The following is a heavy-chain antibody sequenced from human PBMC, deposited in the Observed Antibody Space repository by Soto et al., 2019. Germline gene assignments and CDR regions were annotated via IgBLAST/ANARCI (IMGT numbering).Heavy chain of an antibody. CDR3: ARRLSAFDV. Sequence: GASVKVSCKTSGYTFLNYAIHWVRQAPGQGLEWMGWVNPSNGYTRYSENFQARLSLTRDTSANTAYMELTSLRSEDTAVYHCARRLSAFDVWGQGTVVTVS. CDR1: GYTFLNYA. J-gene: IGHJ3*01. CDR2: VNPSNGYT. V-gene: IGHV1-3*01.